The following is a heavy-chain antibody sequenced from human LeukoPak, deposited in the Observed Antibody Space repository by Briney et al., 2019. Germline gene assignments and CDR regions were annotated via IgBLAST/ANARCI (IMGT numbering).Heavy chain of an antibody. CDR1: GFTFSSYA. V-gene: IGHV3-30-3*01. D-gene: IGHD4-17*01. Sequence: PGRSLRPSCAASGFTFSSYAMHWVRQAPGKGLEWVAVISYDGSNKYYADSVKGRFTISRDNSKNTLYLQMNSLRAEDTAVYYCARDAGGSTLTTSDFDYWGQGTLVTVSS. J-gene: IGHJ4*02. CDR2: ISYDGSNK. CDR3: ARDAGGSTLTTSDFDY.